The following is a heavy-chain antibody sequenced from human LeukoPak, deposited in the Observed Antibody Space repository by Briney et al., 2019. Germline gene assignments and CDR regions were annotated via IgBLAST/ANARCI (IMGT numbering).Heavy chain of an antibody. CDR1: GYSLTSYW. CDR3: ARRASSIAARHFDF. J-gene: IGHJ4*02. Sequence: GEALKSSCKGSGYSLTSYWIGWVRQMPAKGLEWMGIIYPGDSDTRYSPSFQGQVTISADKSISTAYLQWSSLKASDTAMYYCARRASSIAARHFDFWGQGTLVTVSS. D-gene: IGHD6-6*01. V-gene: IGHV5-51*01. CDR2: IYPGDSDT.